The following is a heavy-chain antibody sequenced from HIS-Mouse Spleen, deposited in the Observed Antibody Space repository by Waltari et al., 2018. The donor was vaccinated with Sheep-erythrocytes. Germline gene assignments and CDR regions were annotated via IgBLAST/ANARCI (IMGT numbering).Heavy chain of an antibody. V-gene: IGHV4-30-4*01. CDR2: IYYSGST. Sequence: QVQLQESGPGLVKPSQTLSLTCTVSGGPISSGDYYWIWIRQPPGKGLEWIGYIYYSGSTYYTPSLKSRVTISVDTSKNQFSLKLSSVTAADTAVYYCARQLLWNYFDYWGQGTLVTVSS. D-gene: IGHD3-10*01. CDR1: GGPISSGDYY. CDR3: ARQLLWNYFDY. J-gene: IGHJ4*02.